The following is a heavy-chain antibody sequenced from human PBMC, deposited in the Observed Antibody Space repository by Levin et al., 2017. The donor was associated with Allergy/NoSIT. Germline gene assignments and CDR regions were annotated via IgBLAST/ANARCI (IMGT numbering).Heavy chain of an antibody. D-gene: IGHD5-12*01. CDR1: GFTFSSYS. J-gene: IGHJ4*02. Sequence: GGSLRLSCAASGFTFSSYSMNWVRQAPGKGLEWVSSISSSSSYIYYADSVKGRFTISRDNAKNSLYLQMNSLRAEDTAVYYCARLYSGYDWEFGYWGQGTLVTVSS. V-gene: IGHV3-21*01. CDR3: ARLYSGYDWEFGY. CDR2: ISSSSSYI.